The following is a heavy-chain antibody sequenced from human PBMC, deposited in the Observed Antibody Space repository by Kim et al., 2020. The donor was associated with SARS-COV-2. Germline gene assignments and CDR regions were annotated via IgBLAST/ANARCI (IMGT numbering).Heavy chain of an antibody. Sequence: GGSLRLSCAASGFTFSSYGMHWVRQAPGKGLEWVAVISYDGSNKYYADSVKGRFTISRDNSKNTLYLQMNSLRAEDTAVYYCATHSPLYSSGWFGMDVWG. CDR3: ATHSPLYSSGWFGMDV. V-gene: IGHV3-30*03. J-gene: IGHJ6*01. D-gene: IGHD6-19*01. CDR2: ISYDGSNK. CDR1: GFTFSSYG.